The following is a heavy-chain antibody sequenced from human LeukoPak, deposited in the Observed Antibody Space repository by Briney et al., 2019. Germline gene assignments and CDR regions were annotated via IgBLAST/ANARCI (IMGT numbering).Heavy chain of an antibody. CDR1: GGTFSSYA. J-gene: IGHJ3*02. Sequence: ASVKVSRKASGGTFSSYAISWVRQAPGQGLEWMGGIIPIFGTANYAQKFQGRVTITADESTSTAYMELSSLRSEDTAVYYCARELYCSSTSCYPNDAFDIWGQGTMVTVSS. V-gene: IGHV1-69*01. CDR3: ARELYCSSTSCYPNDAFDI. D-gene: IGHD2-2*01. CDR2: IIPIFGTA.